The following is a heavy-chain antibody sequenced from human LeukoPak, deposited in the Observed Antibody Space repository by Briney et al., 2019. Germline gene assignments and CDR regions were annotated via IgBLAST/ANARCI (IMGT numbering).Heavy chain of an antibody. D-gene: IGHD3-10*01. CDR2: ISSSSSYI. Sequence: GGSLRRSCAASGFTFSSYTMNWVRQAPGKGLEWVSSISSSSSYIYYADSVKGRFTISRDNAKNSLYLQMDSLRAEDTAVYYCARMDPYGSGSYPYYFDYWGQGTLVTVSS. V-gene: IGHV3-21*01. CDR3: ARMDPYGSGSYPYYFDY. J-gene: IGHJ4*02. CDR1: GFTFSSYT.